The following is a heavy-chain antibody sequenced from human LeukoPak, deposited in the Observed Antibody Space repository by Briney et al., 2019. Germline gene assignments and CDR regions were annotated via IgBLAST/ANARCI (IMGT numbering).Heavy chain of an antibody. CDR1: GYTFTSYG. CDR2: ISAYNGNT. J-gene: IGHJ5*02. D-gene: IGHD3-10*01. Sequence: ASVKVSCKASGYTFTSYGISWVRQAPGQGLEWMGWISAYNGNTNYAQKLQGRVTMTTDTSTSTAYMELRSLRSDDTAVYYCARAMVRGVIPTKRGFDPWGQGTLVTVSS. CDR3: ARAMVRGVIPTKRGFDP. V-gene: IGHV1-18*01.